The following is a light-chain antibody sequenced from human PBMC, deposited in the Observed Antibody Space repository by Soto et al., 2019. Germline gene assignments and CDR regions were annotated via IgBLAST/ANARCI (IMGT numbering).Light chain of an antibody. Sequence: DIQMTQSPSTVSASVGDRITITCRASQSINTWLAWYRQRPGEAPQLLIYDVSTLAMGVPARFSGSGSGTDCTLSISMLLADDFATFYCQQYHTYSRTFGQGTKVEVK. CDR1: QSINTW. CDR3: QQYHTYSRT. V-gene: IGKV1-5*01. J-gene: IGKJ1*01. CDR2: DVS.